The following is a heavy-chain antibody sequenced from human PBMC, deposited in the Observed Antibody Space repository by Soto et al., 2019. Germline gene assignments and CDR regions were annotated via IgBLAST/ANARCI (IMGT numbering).Heavy chain of an antibody. CDR3: ASMRTKDYYDSSGFDY. V-gene: IGHV4-59*06. CDR1: GGSISNYY. CDR2: IYYSGST. Sequence: SETLSLTCTVSGGSISNYYWSWIRQHPGKGLEWIGYIYYSGSTYYNPSLKSRVTISVDTSKNQFSLKLSSVTAADTAVYYCASMRTKDYYDSSGFDYWGQGTLVTVSS. D-gene: IGHD3-22*01. J-gene: IGHJ4*02.